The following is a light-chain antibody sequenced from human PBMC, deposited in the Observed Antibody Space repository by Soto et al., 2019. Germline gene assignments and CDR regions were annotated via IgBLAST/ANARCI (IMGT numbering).Light chain of an antibody. CDR2: DVN. CDR1: SSDVGGYNY. CDR3: SSYTSSSPRV. J-gene: IGLJ1*01. Sequence: QSALTQPASVSGSPGQSITISCTGTSSDVGGYNYVSWYQQNPGKAPKLMIYDVNNPPSGVSYRFSGSKSGNTASLTISGLQAEDEADYYCSSYTSSSPRVFGTGTKLTVL. V-gene: IGLV2-14*01.